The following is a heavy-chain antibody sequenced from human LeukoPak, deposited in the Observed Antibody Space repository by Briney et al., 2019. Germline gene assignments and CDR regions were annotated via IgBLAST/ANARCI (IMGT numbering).Heavy chain of an antibody. J-gene: IGHJ4*02. CDR2: IYYSGST. D-gene: IGHD1-26*01. V-gene: IGHV4-39*01. Sequence: SETLSLTCTVSGGSISSSSYYWGWIRQPPGKGLEWIGSIYYSGSTYYNPSLKSRVTISVDTSKNQFSLKLSSVTAADTAVYYCARQSSGSPRGYFDYWGQGTLVTVSS. CDR1: GGSISSSSYY. CDR3: ARQSSGSPRGYFDY.